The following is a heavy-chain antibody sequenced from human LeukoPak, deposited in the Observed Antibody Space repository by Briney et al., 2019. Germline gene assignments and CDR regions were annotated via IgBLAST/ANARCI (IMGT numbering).Heavy chain of an antibody. Sequence: SGGSLRLSCEASGIIFSNYGMNWVRQAPGKRLEWVSGISPSGGTTYYADSLKGRFSISRDNSKNTVYLQMNSLRADDTAVYYCAKDFTVTKPARDYWGQGTLVTVSS. CDR3: AKDFTVTKPARDY. V-gene: IGHV3-23*01. J-gene: IGHJ4*02. CDR1: GIIFSNYG. CDR2: ISPSGGTT. D-gene: IGHD4-17*01.